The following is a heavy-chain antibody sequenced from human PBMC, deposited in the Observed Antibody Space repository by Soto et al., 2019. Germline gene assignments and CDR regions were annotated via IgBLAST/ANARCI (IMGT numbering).Heavy chain of an antibody. CDR2: ISGSGGST. CDR3: AKMDPYYYGSGSHTPTGLYYYYGMDV. V-gene: IGHV3-23*01. CDR1: GFTFSSYA. J-gene: IGHJ6*02. D-gene: IGHD3-10*01. Sequence: RLSCAASGFTFSSYAMSWVRQAPGKGLEWVSAISGSGGSTYYADSVKGRFTISRDNSKNTLYLQMSSLGAEDTAVYYCAKMDPYYYGSGSHTPTGLYYYYGMDVWGQGTTVTVSS.